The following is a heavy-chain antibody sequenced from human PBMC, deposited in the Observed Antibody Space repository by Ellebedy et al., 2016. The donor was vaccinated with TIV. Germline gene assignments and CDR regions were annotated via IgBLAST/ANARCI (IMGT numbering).Heavy chain of an antibody. J-gene: IGHJ5*02. CDR1: GYSFTNYW. CDR3: ARGRSSSWYWFDP. CDR2: IDPSDSYT. V-gene: IGHV5-10-1*01. Sequence: PGGSLRLSCKGSGYSFTNYWISWVRQVPGKGLEWMGRIDPSDSYTNYSPSFQGHVTISAYKSITTAYLQWNSLKASDTAMYYCARGRSSSWYWFDPWGQGTLVTVSS. D-gene: IGHD6-13*01.